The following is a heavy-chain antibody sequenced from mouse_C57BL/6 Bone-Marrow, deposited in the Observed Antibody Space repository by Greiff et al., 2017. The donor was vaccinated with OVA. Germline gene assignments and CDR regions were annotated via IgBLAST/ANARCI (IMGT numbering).Heavy chain of an antibody. CDR1: GFSLPSYG. CDR2: IWSGGST. CDR3: ARNSRGRRLLYYYAMDY. Sequence: QVQLKESGPGLVQPSQSLSITCTVSGFSLPSYGVHWVRQSPGKGLEWLGVIWSGGSTDYNAAFISRLSISKDNSKSQVFFKMNSLQADDTAIYYCARNSRGRRLLYYYAMDYWGQGTSVTVSS. V-gene: IGHV2-2*01. D-gene: IGHD1-1*01. J-gene: IGHJ4*01.